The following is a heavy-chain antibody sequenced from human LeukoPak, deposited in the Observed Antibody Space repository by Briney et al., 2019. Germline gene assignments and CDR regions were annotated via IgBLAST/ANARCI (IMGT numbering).Heavy chain of an antibody. CDR2: INHSGST. J-gene: IGHJ2*01. CDR3: ARGGNSSPKGRPSHSWYFDL. D-gene: IGHD6-13*01. CDR1: GGSFSGHY. V-gene: IGHV4-34*01. Sequence: PSETLSLTCAVYGGSFSGHYWSWIRQPPGKRLEWIGEINHSGSTNYNPSLKSRVTISIDTSKKQFSLKLSSVTAADTAVYYCARGGNSSPKGRPSHSWYFDLWGRGTPVTVSS.